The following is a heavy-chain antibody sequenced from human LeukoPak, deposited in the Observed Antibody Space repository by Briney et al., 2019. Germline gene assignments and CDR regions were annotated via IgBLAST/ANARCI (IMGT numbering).Heavy chain of an antibody. J-gene: IGHJ4*02. CDR3: ARSPNYYDSSGYYDY. Sequence: GGSLRLSCAASGFTFSSYWMSWVRQAPGKGLEWVANIRQDGSEKYYVDSVKGRFTISRDNAKNSLYLQMNSLRAEDTAVYYCARSPNYYDSSGYYDYWGQGTLVTVSS. D-gene: IGHD3-22*01. CDR2: IRQDGSEK. V-gene: IGHV3-7*01. CDR1: GFTFSSYW.